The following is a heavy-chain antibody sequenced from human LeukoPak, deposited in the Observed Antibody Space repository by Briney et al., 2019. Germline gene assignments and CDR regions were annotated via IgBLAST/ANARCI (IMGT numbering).Heavy chain of an antibody. CDR1: GYTFTGYY. CDR3: AREKKTEWTTGAFDM. CDR2: INPNSGGT. J-gene: IGHJ3*02. V-gene: IGHV1-2*02. D-gene: IGHD3-3*01. Sequence: ASVKVSCKASGYTFTGYYMHWVRQAPGQGLEWMGWINPNSGGTSYAQKFQGRVTMTRDTSISTAYMELSRLRSDDTAVYYCAREKKTEWTTGAFDMWGQGTMVIVSS.